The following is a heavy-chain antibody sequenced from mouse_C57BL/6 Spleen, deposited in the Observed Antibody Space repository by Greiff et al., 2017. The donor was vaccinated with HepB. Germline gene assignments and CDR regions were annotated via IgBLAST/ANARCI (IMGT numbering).Heavy chain of an antibody. CDR1: GFTFSSYA. J-gene: IGHJ4*01. D-gene: IGHD5-5*01. Sequence: EVQVVESGEGLVKPGGSLKLSCAASGFTFSSYAMSWVRQTPEKRLEWVAYISSGGDYIYYADTVKGRFTISRDNARNTLYLQMSSLKSEDTAMYYCTRALPYYYAMDYWGQGTPVTVSS. CDR3: TRALPYYYAMDY. V-gene: IGHV5-9-1*02. CDR2: ISSGGDYI.